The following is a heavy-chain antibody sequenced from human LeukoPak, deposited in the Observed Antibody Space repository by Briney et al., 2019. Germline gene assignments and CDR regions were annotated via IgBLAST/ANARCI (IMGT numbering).Heavy chain of an antibody. CDR1: GFTFSSYG. V-gene: IGHV3-30*02. D-gene: IGHD3-10*01. Sequence: GGSLRLSCAASGFTFSSYGMHWVRQAPGKGLEWVAFIRYDGSNKYYADSVKGRFTISRDNSKNALYLQMNSLRAEDTAVYYCAKGGMVRGVMPDYWGQGTLVTVSS. J-gene: IGHJ4*02. CDR2: IRYDGSNK. CDR3: AKGGMVRGVMPDY.